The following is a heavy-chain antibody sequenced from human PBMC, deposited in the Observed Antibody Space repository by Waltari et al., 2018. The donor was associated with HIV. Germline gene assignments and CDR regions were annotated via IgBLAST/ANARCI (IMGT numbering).Heavy chain of an antibody. D-gene: IGHD4-17*01. CDR1: GFSFNSYN. V-gene: IGHV3-21*01. Sequence: LVESGGGVVKPGRSLRLSCVGSGFSFNSYNMNWVRHIPGKRLEWVASISSVSSYIYYSNSVKDRFIVARDNDKRTLYLQMNRLTVADTAIYYCARDSEASTVTLKSSLWGRGTMVTVSS. CDR3: ARDSEASTVTLKSSL. CDR2: ISSVSSYI. J-gene: IGHJ1*01.